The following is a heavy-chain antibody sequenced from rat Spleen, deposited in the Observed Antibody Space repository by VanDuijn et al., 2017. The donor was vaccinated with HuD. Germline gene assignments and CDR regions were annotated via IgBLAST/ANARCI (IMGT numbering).Heavy chain of an antibody. D-gene: IGHD1-10*01. J-gene: IGHJ4*01. CDR1: GFTFSNYG. V-gene: IGHV5-25*01. CDR2: INYDGGST. Sequence: EVQLVESGGGSVQPGRSMKLSCAASGFTFSNYGMAWVRQAPKKGLEWVTYINYDGGSTYYRDSVKGRFTISSDNAKSTLYLQMDSLRSEDTATYYCARHKDNYGVMDAWGQGASVTVSS. CDR3: ARHKDNYGVMDA.